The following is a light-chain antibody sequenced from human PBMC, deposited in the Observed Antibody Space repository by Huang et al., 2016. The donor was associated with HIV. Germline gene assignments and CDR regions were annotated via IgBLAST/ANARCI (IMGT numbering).Light chain of an antibody. Sequence: EILLTQSPDTLSLSPGERATLSCRASQSVNNNYLAWYQQKPGQAPRRLIYRACTRATGIPDRFSGSGSGTDFTLTISRLEPDDFAVYYCQQFGSSPPYSFGQGTKLEIK. CDR1: QSVNNNY. J-gene: IGKJ2*03. V-gene: IGKV3-20*01. CDR3: QQFGSSPPYS. CDR2: RAC.